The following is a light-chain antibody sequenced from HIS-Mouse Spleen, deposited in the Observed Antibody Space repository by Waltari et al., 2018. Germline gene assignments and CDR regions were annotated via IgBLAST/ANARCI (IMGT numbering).Light chain of an antibody. CDR2: KDS. V-gene: IGLV3-27*01. CDR1: VLAKKY. J-gene: IGLJ2*01. Sequence: SYELTQPSSVSVSPGQTARITCPGDVLAKKYARWFQQKPGQAPVLVIYKDSERPSGLPERFSGSSSGTTVTLTISGAQVEDEADYYCYSAADNNVVFGGGTKLTVL. CDR3: YSAADNNVV.